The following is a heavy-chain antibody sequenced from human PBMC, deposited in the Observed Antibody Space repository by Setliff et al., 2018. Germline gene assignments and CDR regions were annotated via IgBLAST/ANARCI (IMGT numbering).Heavy chain of an antibody. CDR2: SIPISGTT. V-gene: IGHV1-69*06. J-gene: IGHJ6*02. CDR1: GGTFNSYG. Sequence: GASVKVSCKTSGGTFNSYGIDWVRQAPGQGLEWMGRSIPISGTTKYAQKFQDRVTITADKSTSTAYMELRSLRSDDTAVYYCASDGQGNYNFWSGSYYYYGMDVWGQGTTVTVSS. D-gene: IGHD3-3*01. CDR3: ASDGQGNYNFWSGSYYYYGMDV.